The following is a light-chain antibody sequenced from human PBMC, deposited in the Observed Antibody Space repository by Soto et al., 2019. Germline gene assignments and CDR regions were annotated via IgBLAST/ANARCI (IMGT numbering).Light chain of an antibody. CDR1: QGISSA. Sequence: AIQLTQSPSSLSASVGDRVTITCRASQGISSALAWYQQKPGKAPKLLIYDASSLESGVPSRFSGSGSGTDFTLTISRLQPEDFATYYCQRFNSYPLGFGQGTRLEIK. V-gene: IGKV1-13*02. CDR2: DAS. CDR3: QRFNSYPLG. J-gene: IGKJ5*01.